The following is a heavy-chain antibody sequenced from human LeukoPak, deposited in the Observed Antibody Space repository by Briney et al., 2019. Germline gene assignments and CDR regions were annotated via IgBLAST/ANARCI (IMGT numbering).Heavy chain of an antibody. CDR1: GFTFSSYG. Sequence: PGGSLRLSCAASGFTFSSYGMHWVRQAPGKGLEWVAVISYDGSNKYYADSVKGRFTISRDNSKNTLYLQMNSLRAEDTAVYYCAKRHSSGWYTDYWGQGTLVTVSS. J-gene: IGHJ4*02. CDR2: ISYDGSNK. D-gene: IGHD6-19*01. V-gene: IGHV3-30*18. CDR3: AKRHSSGWYTDY.